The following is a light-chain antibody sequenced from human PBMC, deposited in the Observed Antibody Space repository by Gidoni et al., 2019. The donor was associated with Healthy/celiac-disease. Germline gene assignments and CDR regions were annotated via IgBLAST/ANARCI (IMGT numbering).Light chain of an antibody. J-gene: IGKJ3*01. CDR3: HQYDNLP. V-gene: IGKV1-33*01. CDR2: DAS. CDR1: KDISNY. Sequence: DIQMTPSPSSLSASVGDRVTITCQASKDISNYLNWYQQKPGKAPKLLIYDASNLETGVPSRFSGSGSGTDFTFTISSLQPEDIATYYCHQYDNLPFGPGTKVDIK.